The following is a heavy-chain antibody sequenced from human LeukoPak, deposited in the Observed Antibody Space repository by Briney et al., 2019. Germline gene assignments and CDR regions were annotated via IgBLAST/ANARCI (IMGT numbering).Heavy chain of an antibody. CDR3: ARGLPYYSDNWFDP. CDR2: IDPGGHST. CDR1: GYTFTSYY. D-gene: IGHD1-26*01. J-gene: IGHJ5*02. V-gene: IGHV1-46*01. Sequence: GASVKVSCKASGYTFTSYYMHWVRQAPGQGLEWMGNIDPGGHSTTYAQKFQGRATMTSDTSTTTVYMEVTSLTSEDTAVYYCARGLPYYSDNWFDPWGQGTLVTVSS.